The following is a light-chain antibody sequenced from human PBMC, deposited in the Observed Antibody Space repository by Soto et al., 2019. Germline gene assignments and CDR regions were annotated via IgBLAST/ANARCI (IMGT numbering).Light chain of an antibody. Sequence: IQMTQSPSSLSASVGDRVTITCRASQGIGKSLAWFQQRPGKPPKILIHSASTLSSGVPSRFSGSGSGTDFTLTISSLQPEDFAVYFCQKYNFAPFTFGPGTRVDI. CDR1: QGIGKS. V-gene: IGKV1-27*01. CDR2: SAS. CDR3: QKYNFAPFT. J-gene: IGKJ3*01.